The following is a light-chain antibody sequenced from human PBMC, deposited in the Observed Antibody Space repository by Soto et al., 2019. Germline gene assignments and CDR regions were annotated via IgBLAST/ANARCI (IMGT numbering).Light chain of an antibody. CDR1: QSVTSSY. CDR3: QQYYNSPLT. V-gene: IGKV3D-15*01. Sequence: EIVMTQSPATLSVSPGERATLSCRASQSVTSSYLAWWQQKPGQAPRLLIYGASSRATGIPDRFSGSGSGTDFTLTINSRQAEDVAVYYCQQYYNSPLTFGGGTKVDIK. J-gene: IGKJ4*01. CDR2: GAS.